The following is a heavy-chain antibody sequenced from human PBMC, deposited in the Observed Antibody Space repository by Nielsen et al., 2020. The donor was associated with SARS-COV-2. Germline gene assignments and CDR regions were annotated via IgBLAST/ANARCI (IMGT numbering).Heavy chain of an antibody. J-gene: IGHJ4*02. V-gene: IGHV1-69*04. Sequence: SVKVSCKASGGTFSSYAISWVRQAPGQGLEWMGRIIPILGIANYAQKFQGRVTITADKSTSTAYMELSSLRSEDTAVYYCARAETPAAGFDYWGQGTQVTVSS. CDR2: IIPILGIA. CDR3: ARAETPAAGFDY. CDR1: GGTFSSYA. D-gene: IGHD6-13*01.